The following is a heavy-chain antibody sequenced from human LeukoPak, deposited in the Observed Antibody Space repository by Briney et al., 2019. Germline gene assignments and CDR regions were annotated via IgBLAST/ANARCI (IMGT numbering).Heavy chain of an antibody. CDR3: ARSRELRYCSSTSCYTHDAFDI. CDR2: INPNSGGT. D-gene: IGHD2-2*02. J-gene: IGHJ3*02. Sequence: ASVKVSCKVSGGTFSSYPISWVRQAPGQGLEWMGWINPNSGGTNYAQKFQGWVTMTRDTSTSTAYMELSRLRSDDTAVYYCARSRELRYCSSTSCYTHDAFDIWGQGTMVTVSS. CDR1: GGTFSSYP. V-gene: IGHV1-2*04.